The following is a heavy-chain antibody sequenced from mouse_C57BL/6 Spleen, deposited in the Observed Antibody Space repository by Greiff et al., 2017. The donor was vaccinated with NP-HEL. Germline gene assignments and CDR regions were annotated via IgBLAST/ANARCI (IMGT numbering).Heavy chain of an antibody. D-gene: IGHD1-1*01. CDR1: GFNIKDYY. CDR2: IDPEDSET. Sequence: EVQLQQSGAELVKPGASVKLSCTASGFNIKDYYMHWVKQRTEQGLEWIGRIDPEDSETKYAPKFQGKATITADTSSNTAYLQLSSLTSEDTAVYYCARANDYGSPYYFDYWGQGTTLTVSS. CDR3: ARANDYGSPYYFDY. J-gene: IGHJ2*01. V-gene: IGHV14-2*01.